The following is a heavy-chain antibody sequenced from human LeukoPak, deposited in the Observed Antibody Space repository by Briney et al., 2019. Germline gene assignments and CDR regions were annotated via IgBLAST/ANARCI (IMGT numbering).Heavy chain of an antibody. V-gene: IGHV3-66*01. Sequence: GGSLRLSCAASGFTVSSAYLTWVRQAPGKGLEWLSVIYSGGYTYYADSVKGRFFISRDISENMVYLQMNSLSVEDTAVYFCARGRPAHYFDSWGPGTLVTVS. CDR3: ARGRPAHYFDS. D-gene: IGHD6-6*01. CDR2: IYSGGYT. CDR1: GFTVSSAY. J-gene: IGHJ4*02.